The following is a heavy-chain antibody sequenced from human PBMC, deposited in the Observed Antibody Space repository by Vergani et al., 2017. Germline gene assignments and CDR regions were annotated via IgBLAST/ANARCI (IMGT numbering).Heavy chain of an antibody. V-gene: IGHV3-48*03. Sequence: EVQLVESGGGLVQPGGSLRLSCAASGFTFSSYEMNWVRQAPGKGLEWVSYISSSGSTIYYADSVKGRFTISRDNAKNSLYLPMNSLRAEDTAVYYCAXDRRIISRWNDGNWFDPWGQGTLVTVSS. J-gene: IGHJ5*02. D-gene: IGHD1-1*01. CDR2: ISSSGSTI. CDR3: AXDRRIISRWNDGNWFDP. CDR1: GFTFSSYE.